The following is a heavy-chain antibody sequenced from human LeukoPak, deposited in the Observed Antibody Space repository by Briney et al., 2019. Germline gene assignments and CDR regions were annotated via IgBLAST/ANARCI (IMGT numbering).Heavy chain of an antibody. CDR1: GFTFSSYA. CDR3: AKPLLNYDFWSGPTGKDY. V-gene: IGHV3-23*01. Sequence: PGGSLRLSCAASGFTFSSYAMSWVRQAPGKGLEWVSAIIGSGGSTYYADSVKGRFTISRDNSKNTLYLQMNSLRAEDTAVYYCAKPLLNYDFWSGPTGKDYWGQGTLVTVSS. D-gene: IGHD3-3*01. CDR2: IIGSGGST. J-gene: IGHJ4*02.